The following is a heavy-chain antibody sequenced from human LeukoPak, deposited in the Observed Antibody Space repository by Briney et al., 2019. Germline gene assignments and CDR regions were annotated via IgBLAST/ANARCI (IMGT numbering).Heavy chain of an antibody. V-gene: IGHV4-34*01. CDR2: INHSGST. J-gene: IGHJ4*02. Sequence: PSETLSLTCAVYGGSFSGYYWSWIRQPPGKGLEWIGEINHSGSTNYNPSLKSRVTISVDTSKNQFSLKLSSVTAADTAVYYCARCLREEEGYYFDYWGQGTLVTVSS. CDR3: ARCLREEEGYYFDY. D-gene: IGHD5-24*01. CDR1: GGSFSGYY.